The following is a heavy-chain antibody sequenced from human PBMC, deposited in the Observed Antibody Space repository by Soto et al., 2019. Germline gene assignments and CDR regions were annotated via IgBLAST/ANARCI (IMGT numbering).Heavy chain of an antibody. CDR2: ISSSSSYT. CDR3: ARPRDSGSYYFTDAFDI. V-gene: IGHV3-11*06. D-gene: IGHD1-26*01. Sequence: GGSLRLSCAASGFTFSDYYMSWIRQAPGKGLEWVSYISSSSSYTNYADSVKGRFTISRDNAKNSLYLQMNSLRAEDTAVYYCARPRDSGSYYFTDAFDIWGQGTMVTVSS. CDR1: GFTFSDYY. J-gene: IGHJ3*02.